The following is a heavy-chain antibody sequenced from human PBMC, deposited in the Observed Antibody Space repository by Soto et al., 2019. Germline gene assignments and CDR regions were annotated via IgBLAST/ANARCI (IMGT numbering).Heavy chain of an antibody. Sequence: EVQLLESGGGLVQPGGSLRLSCAASGFTFSSYAMSWVRQAPGKGLEWVSAISGSGGSTYYADSVKGRFTISRDNSKNTLYLQMNSLRAEDTAVYYCAKDRLGTLGSGYYLSSPFDYWGQGTLVTVSS. V-gene: IGHV3-23*01. CDR2: ISGSGGST. J-gene: IGHJ4*02. D-gene: IGHD3-3*01. CDR3: AKDRLGTLGSGYYLSSPFDY. CDR1: GFTFSSYA.